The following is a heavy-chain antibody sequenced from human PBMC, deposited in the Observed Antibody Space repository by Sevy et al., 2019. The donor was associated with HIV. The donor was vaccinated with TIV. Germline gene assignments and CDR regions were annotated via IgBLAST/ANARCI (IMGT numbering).Heavy chain of an antibody. CDR3: ARGLILEGSWYGMDV. CDR1: GFIVSSNY. J-gene: IGHJ6*02. CDR2: IYSDGNR. D-gene: IGHD3-3*01. V-gene: IGHV3-53*01. Sequence: GGSLRLSCAASGFIVSSNYMTWVRQAPGKGLEWVSVIYSDGNRHYADSLKGRFIISRDNSKNTVYLQMNRLEVEDTAVYYCARGLILEGSWYGMDVWGQGTTVTVSS.